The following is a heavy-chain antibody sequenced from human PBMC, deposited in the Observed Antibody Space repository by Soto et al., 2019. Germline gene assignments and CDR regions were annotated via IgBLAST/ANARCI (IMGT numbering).Heavy chain of an antibody. Sequence: QVQLQESGPGLVKPSETLSLTCTVSGGSVSSGSYYWSWIRQPPGQGLEWIGYIYYSGTTNYNPSLKSRVTISVDTSKNQFSLKLSSVTAADTAVYYCARSHSGSYNPYFDYWGQGTLVTVSS. CDR1: GGSVSSGSYY. V-gene: IGHV4-61*01. J-gene: IGHJ4*02. CDR3: ARSHSGSYNPYFDY. CDR2: IYYSGTT. D-gene: IGHD1-26*01.